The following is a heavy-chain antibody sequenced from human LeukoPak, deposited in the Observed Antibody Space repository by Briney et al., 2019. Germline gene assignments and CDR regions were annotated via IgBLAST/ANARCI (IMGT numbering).Heavy chain of an antibody. J-gene: IGHJ4*02. D-gene: IGHD5-18*01. CDR2: IKQDGSEK. CDR1: GFTFSSYW. CDR3: ARDSHSYGSNFDY. Sequence: GGSLRLSCAASGFTFSSYWMSWVRQAPGKGLEWVANIKQDGSEKYYVDSVKGRFTISRDNAKNSLYLQMNSLRAEDTAVYYCARDSHSYGSNFDYWGQGALVTVSS. V-gene: IGHV3-7*01.